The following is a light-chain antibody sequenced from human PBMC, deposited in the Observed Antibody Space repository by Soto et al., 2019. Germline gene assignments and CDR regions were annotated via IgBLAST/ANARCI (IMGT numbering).Light chain of an antibody. V-gene: IGLV2-23*03. CDR3: CLYASGNTFM. J-gene: IGLJ3*02. CDR1: SSDVGSYNL. CDR2: EGS. Sequence: QSALTQPASVSGSPGQSITISCTGTSSDVGSYNLVSWYQQLPGKAPKLILYEGSERPSGVSYRFSGSKSGNTASLRISGLQAEDEADYYCCLYASGNTFMFGGGTKLTVL.